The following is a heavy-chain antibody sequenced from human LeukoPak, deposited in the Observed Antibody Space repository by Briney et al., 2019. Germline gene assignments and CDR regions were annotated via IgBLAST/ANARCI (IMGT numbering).Heavy chain of an antibody. J-gene: IGHJ3*02. CDR3: AKGPYYYDSSGYYGPKDRAFDI. V-gene: IGHV3-23*01. CDR2: ISGSGGST. D-gene: IGHD3-22*01. CDR1: GFTFRSHA. Sequence: SGGSLRLSCAASGFTFRSHAMSWVRQAAGKGLEWVSAISGSGGSTYYADSVKGRFTISRDNSKNTLYLQMNSLRAEDTAVYYCAKGPYYYDSSGYYGPKDRAFDIWGQGTMVTVSS.